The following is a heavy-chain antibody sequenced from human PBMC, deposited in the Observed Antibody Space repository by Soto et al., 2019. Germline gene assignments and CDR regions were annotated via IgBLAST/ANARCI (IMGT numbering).Heavy chain of an antibody. D-gene: IGHD3-22*01. CDR3: TTDEYYDSSGYLYYYYGMDV. CDR2: IKSKTDGGTT. V-gene: IGHV3-15*07. CDR1: GFTFSNAW. J-gene: IGHJ6*02. Sequence: GGSLRLSCAASGFTFSNAWMNWVRQAPGKGLEWVGRIKSKTDGGTTDYAAPVKGRFTISRDDSKNTLYLQMNSLKTEDTAVYYCTTDEYYDSSGYLYYYYGMDVWGQGTTVTVSS.